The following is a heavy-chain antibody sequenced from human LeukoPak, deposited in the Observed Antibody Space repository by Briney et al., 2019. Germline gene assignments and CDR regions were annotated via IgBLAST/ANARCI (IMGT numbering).Heavy chain of an antibody. CDR3: AKDLSLDSYGDDYYGMDV. V-gene: IGHV3-30*18. Sequence: GRSLRLSCAASGFTFSSYGMHWVRQAPGKGLEWVAVISYDGSNKYYADSVKGRFTISRDNSKNTLYLQMNGLRAEDTAVYYCAKDLSLDSYGDDYYGMDVWGQGTTVTVSS. D-gene: IGHD5-18*01. CDR2: ISYDGSNK. CDR1: GFTFSSYG. J-gene: IGHJ6*02.